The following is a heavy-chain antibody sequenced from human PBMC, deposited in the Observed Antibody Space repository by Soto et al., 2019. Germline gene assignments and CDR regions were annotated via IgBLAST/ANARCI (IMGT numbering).Heavy chain of an antibody. J-gene: IGHJ4*02. CDR1: GDSILSSRYY. CDR2: IYYSGTT. D-gene: IGHD3-22*01. V-gene: IGHV4-39*01. CDR3: ARHRLGYDSSGYYFPDY. Sequence: PSETLYLTCTVSGDSILSSRYYWGWIRKTPGNGLEWIGSIYYSGTTYYNPSLKSRVTLSVETSKNQFSLKLSSVTAADTAVYYCARHRLGYDSSGYYFPDYWGQGTLVTVS.